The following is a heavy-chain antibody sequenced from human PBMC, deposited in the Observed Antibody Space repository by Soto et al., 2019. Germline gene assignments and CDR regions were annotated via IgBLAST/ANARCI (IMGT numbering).Heavy chain of an antibody. CDR3: ARTRQHCSATTCYEFYFDY. CDR1: GGSITNTNW. D-gene: IGHD2-2*01. CDR2: IFHAGSI. Sequence: QVQLQESGPGLVRPSGTLSLTCTVSGGSITNTNWWSWVRQPPGKGLEWLGAIFHAGSINYNPSLKSRITMSADKSENRFSLNLTSVTAADTAVYYCARTRQHCSATTCYEFYFDYWGQGTLVTVSS. J-gene: IGHJ4*02. V-gene: IGHV4-4*02.